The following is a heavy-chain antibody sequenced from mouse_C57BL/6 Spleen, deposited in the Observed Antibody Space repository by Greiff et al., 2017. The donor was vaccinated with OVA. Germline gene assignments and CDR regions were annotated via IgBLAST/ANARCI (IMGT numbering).Heavy chain of an antibody. J-gene: IGHJ2*01. CDR3: ARSHYGSSFSFDY. Sequence: QVQLQQSGAELVKPGASVKISCKASGYAFSSYWMNWVKQRPGKGLEWIGQIYPGDGDTNYNGKFKGKATLTADKSSSTAYMQLSSLTSEDSAVYCCARSHYGSSFSFDYWGQGTTLTVSS. D-gene: IGHD1-1*01. V-gene: IGHV1-80*01. CDR1: GYAFSSYW. CDR2: IYPGDGDT.